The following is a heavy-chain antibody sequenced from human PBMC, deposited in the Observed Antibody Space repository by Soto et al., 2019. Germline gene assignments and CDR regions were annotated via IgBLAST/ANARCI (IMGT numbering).Heavy chain of an antibody. Sequence: QVQLVQSGAEVKKPGASVKVSCKASGYTFTSYGISWVRQAPGQGLEWMGWVNAYNGNTNYAQKFQGRVTMTTDTTTSKAYMELRSLRSDATAVYYGAREAVSGRMGFAYWGQGTLVTVSS. D-gene: IGHD6-19*01. CDR2: VNAYNGNT. CDR3: AREAVSGRMGFAY. J-gene: IGHJ4*02. V-gene: IGHV1-18*01. CDR1: GYTFTSYG.